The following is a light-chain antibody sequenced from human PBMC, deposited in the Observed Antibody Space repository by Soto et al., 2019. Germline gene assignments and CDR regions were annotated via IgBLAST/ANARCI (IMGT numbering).Light chain of an antibody. CDR2: AAS. Sequence: DIQMTQSPSSVSASVGDIVSITCLASQGIRNDLGWYQQKPGKAPKRLIYAASSLHGGVPPRFSGSGSATEFSFTISSLQPEDSATYYCLQHNSFPWTFGQGTKVDIK. V-gene: IGKV1-17*01. CDR1: QGIRND. CDR3: LQHNSFPWT. J-gene: IGKJ1*01.